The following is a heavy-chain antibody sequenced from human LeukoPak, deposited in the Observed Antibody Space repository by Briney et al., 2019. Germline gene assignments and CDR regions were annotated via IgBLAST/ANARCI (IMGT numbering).Heavy chain of an antibody. V-gene: IGHV4-59*08. CDR1: GGSISSYY. CDR2: IYYSGST. CDR3: ARGIQLWSRAGTYNWFDP. J-gene: IGHJ5*02. D-gene: IGHD5-18*01. Sequence: SETLSLTCTVSGGSISSYYWSWIRQPPGKGLEWIGYIYYSGSTNYNPSLKSRVTISVDTSKNQFSLKLSSVTAADTAVYYCARGIQLWSRAGTYNWFDPWGQGTLVTVSS.